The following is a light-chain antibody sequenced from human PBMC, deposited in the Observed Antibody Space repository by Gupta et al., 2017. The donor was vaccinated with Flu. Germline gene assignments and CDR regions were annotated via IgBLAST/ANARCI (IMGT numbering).Light chain of an antibody. J-gene: IGLJ2*01. CDR1: DSNIGSNT. CDR3: AGWDDSLNGPI. Sequence: QSVLTQAPSASGTPGQRVTISCSGDDSNIGSNTVSWYQQLPGRAPKLLIYKNNVRPSGVPDRISASKSGTAASLVISGLQAEDEATFYCAGWDDSLNGPIFGGGTEVTVL. V-gene: IGLV1-44*01. CDR2: KNN.